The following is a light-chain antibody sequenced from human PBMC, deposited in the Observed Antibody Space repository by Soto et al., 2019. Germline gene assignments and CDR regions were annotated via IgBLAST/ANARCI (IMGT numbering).Light chain of an antibody. V-gene: IGKV3-15*01. CDR2: GAS. J-gene: IGKJ5*01. CDR3: QQHNQWPIT. Sequence: EIVLTQSPATLSVSPGERATLSCRASQSVSSNLAWYQQKPGQAPRLLIYGASTRAFGIPARFSGSGSGTEFTLTINSLQSEDSAVYYCQQHNQWPITFGQGTRLEIK. CDR1: QSVSSN.